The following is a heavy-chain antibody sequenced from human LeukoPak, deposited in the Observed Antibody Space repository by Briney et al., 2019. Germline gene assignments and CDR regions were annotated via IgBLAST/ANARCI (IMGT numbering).Heavy chain of an antibody. CDR3: ARGSVEHYYYYMDV. CDR2: IYTSGST. CDR1: GGSISSYY. Sequence: SETLSVTCTVSGGSISSYYWSRIRQPAGKGLEWIGRIYTSGSTNYNPSLKSRVTISVDTSRNQFSLKLSSVTAADTAVYYCARGSVEHYYYYMDVWGKGTTVTVSS. V-gene: IGHV4-4*07. J-gene: IGHJ6*03. D-gene: IGHD2-15*01.